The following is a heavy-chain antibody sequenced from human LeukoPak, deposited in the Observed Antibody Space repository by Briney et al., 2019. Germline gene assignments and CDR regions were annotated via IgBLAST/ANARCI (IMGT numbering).Heavy chain of an antibody. CDR2: INPNSGGT. CDR1: GYTFTGYY. CDR3: ARDRGDGAYGDYGFDY. V-gene: IGHV1-2*02. Sequence: ASVKVSCKASGYTFTGYYMHWVRQAPGQGLEWMGWINPNSGGTNYAQKFQGRVTMTRDTSISTAYMELSRLRSDDTAVYYCARDRGDGAYGDYGFDYWGQGTLVTVSS. J-gene: IGHJ4*02. D-gene: IGHD4-17*01.